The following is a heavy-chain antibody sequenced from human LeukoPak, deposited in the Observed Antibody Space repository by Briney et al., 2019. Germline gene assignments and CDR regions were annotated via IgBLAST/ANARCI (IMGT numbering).Heavy chain of an antibody. V-gene: IGHV3-21*01. Sequence: GGSLRLSCAASGFSFSSYSMKWVRQAPGKGLEWVSSISSSSNYIYYADSVKGRFTISRDNAKNSLYLQMNSLRAEDTAVYYCARVSILIVPYYAFDIWGQGTLVTVSS. CDR1: GFSFSSYS. J-gene: IGHJ4*02. D-gene: IGHD2/OR15-2a*01. CDR2: ISSSSNYI. CDR3: ARVSILIVPYYAFDI.